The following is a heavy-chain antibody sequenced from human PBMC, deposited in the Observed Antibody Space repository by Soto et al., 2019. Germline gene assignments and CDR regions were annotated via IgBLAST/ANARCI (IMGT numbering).Heavy chain of an antibody. J-gene: IGHJ6*02. D-gene: IGHD2-15*01. V-gene: IGHV3-74*01. CDR1: GFDFSNSW. Sequence: EVQLVESGGGLVQPGGSLRLSCAASGFDFSNSWIHWVRQDPGKGLVWVSHINSDGSGTTYADSVKGRFTISRDNAKNTVYLQMNSLRAEDTAVYYCAKDTAYAMDVWGQGTTVTVSS. CDR3: AKDTAYAMDV. CDR2: INSDGSGT.